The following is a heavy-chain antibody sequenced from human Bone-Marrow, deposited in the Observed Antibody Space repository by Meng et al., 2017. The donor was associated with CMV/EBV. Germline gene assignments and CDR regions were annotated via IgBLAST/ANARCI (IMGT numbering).Heavy chain of an antibody. CDR3: AKFGAYNWFDP. J-gene: IGHJ5*02. Sequence: SETLSLTCAVYGGSFSGYYWSWIRQPPGKGLEWIGEINHSGSTNYNPSLKSRVTISVDVSKNQFSLKLSSVTAADTAVYYCAKFGAYNWFDPWGQGTLVTISS. CDR1: GGSFSGYY. D-gene: IGHD3-10*01. V-gene: IGHV4-34*01. CDR2: INHSGST.